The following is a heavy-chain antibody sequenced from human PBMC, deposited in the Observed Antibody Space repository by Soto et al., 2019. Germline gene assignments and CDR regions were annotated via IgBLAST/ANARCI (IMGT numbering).Heavy chain of an antibody. J-gene: IGHJ6*02. CDR1: GYTFTSYG. CDR2: ISAYNGNT. CDR3: ARVDIGLYYYGSGRTRGVYGMDV. V-gene: IGHV1-18*01. Sequence: QVQLVQSGAEVKKPGASVKVSCKASGYTFTSYGISWVRQAPGQGLEWMGWISAYNGNTNYAQKLQGRVTMTTDTSTSTAYMELRSLRSDDTAVYYCARVDIGLYYYGSGRTRGVYGMDVWGQGTTVTVSS. D-gene: IGHD3-10*01.